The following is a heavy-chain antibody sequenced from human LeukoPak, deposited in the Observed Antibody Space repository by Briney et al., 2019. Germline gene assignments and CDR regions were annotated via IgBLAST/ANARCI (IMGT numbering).Heavy chain of an antibody. CDR3: ARDYCSGGSCYLSPDAFDI. J-gene: IGHJ3*02. CDR1: GGSISSYY. Sequence: SETLSLTCTVSGGSISSYYWSWIRQPAGKGLEWIGRIYTSGSINYNPSLKSRVTMSADTSKNQFSLKLSSVTAADTAVYYCARDYCSGGSCYLSPDAFDIWGQGTMVTVSS. CDR2: IYTSGSI. D-gene: IGHD2-15*01. V-gene: IGHV4-4*07.